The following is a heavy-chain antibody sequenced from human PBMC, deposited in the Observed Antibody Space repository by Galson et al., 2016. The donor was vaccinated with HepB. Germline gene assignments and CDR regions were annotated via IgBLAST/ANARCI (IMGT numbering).Heavy chain of an antibody. D-gene: IGHD3-22*01. Sequence: SLRLSCAASGFTFSSYWMHWVRQAPGKGLEWVSGISGSGGSTYYADSVKGRFTISRDNSKNTLYLQMNSLRAEDTAVYYCARQAYYDSSGYYYPLGYWGQGTLVTVSS. V-gene: IGHV3-23*01. CDR3: ARQAYYDSSGYYYPLGY. CDR2: ISGSGGST. J-gene: IGHJ4*02. CDR1: GFTFSSYW.